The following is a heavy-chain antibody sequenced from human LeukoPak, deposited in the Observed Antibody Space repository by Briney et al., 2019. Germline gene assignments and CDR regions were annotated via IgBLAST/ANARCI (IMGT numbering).Heavy chain of an antibody. Sequence: GGSLRLSCAASGFTFSSYWMHWVRQAPGKGLVWVSRINSDGSSTSYADSVKGRFTISRDNAKNTLYLQMNSLRAEDTAVYYCARVPVDSSGWYGLGYWGQGTLVTVSS. CDR3: ARVPVDSSGWYGLGY. V-gene: IGHV3-74*01. CDR1: GFTFSSYW. D-gene: IGHD6-19*01. J-gene: IGHJ4*02. CDR2: INSDGSST.